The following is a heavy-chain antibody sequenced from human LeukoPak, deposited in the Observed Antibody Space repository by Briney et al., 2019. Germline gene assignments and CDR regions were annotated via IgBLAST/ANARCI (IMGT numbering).Heavy chain of an antibody. Sequence: GASVKVSCKASGGTFSSYTISWVRQAPGQGLEWMGRIIPILGIANYAQKFQGRVTITADKSTSTAYMELSSLRSEDTAVYYCARHSSRGNYDFWSGYPDYFQHWGQGTLVTVSS. CDR2: IIPILGIA. CDR1: GGTFSSYT. J-gene: IGHJ1*01. CDR3: ARHSSRGNYDFWSGYPDYFQH. D-gene: IGHD3-3*01. V-gene: IGHV1-69*02.